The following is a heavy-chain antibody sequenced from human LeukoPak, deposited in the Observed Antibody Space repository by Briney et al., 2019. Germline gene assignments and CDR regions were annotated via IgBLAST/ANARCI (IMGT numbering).Heavy chain of an antibody. CDR3: ASDTSGYLNAFAI. CDR1: GFSVSSNY. V-gene: IGHV3-53*01. Sequence: GGSLKLSCAASGFSVSSNYVTWVRQAPGKGLEWVSVLYSDGTTYYTDSVRARFTISRDNSKNTVYLQMNTLRTEDTAVYYCASDTSGYLNAFAIWGQGTMVTVSS. D-gene: IGHD3-22*01. J-gene: IGHJ3*02. CDR2: LYSDGTT.